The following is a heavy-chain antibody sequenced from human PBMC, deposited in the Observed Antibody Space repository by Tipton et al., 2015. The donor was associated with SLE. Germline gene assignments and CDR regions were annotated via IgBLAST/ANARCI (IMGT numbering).Heavy chain of an antibody. J-gene: IGHJ6*03. D-gene: IGHD6-13*01. CDR3: ASIAAAGKGVYYYMDV. CDR1: GFTFSNYG. Sequence: SLRLSCAASGFTFSNYGMNWVRQAPGKGLEWVSSISSSSSYIYYADSVKGRFTISRDNAKNSLYLQMNSLRSDDTAVYYCASIAAAGKGVYYYMDVWGKGTTVTVSS. CDR2: ISSSSSYI. V-gene: IGHV3-21*04.